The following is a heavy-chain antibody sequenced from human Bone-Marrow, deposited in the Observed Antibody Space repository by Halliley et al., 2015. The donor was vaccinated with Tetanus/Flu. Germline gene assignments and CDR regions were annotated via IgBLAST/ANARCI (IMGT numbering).Heavy chain of an antibody. CDR3: ARSRFSGSYFLDY. D-gene: IGHD1-26*01. V-gene: IGHV5-51*01. J-gene: IGHJ4*02. Sequence: EWRGIIYPGASETKSSPSFEGQVPISADPSTSTASLQLSSLKASDPAMYYCARSRFSGSYFLDYWGQGTLVTVSS. CDR2: IYPGASET.